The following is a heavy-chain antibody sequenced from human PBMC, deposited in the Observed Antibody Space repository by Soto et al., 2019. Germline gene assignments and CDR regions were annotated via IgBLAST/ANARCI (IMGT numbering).Heavy chain of an antibody. CDR1: GGSISSGGYY. CDR2: IYYSGST. V-gene: IGHV4-31*03. CDR3: ARAPIQLWSPKHFDY. D-gene: IGHD5-18*01. Sequence: SETLSLTCTLSGGSISSGGYYWSWIRQHPGKGLEWIGYIYYSGSTYYNPSLKSRVTISVDTSKNQFSLKLSSVTAADSAVYYCARAPIQLWSPKHFDYWGQGTLVTVSS. J-gene: IGHJ4*02.